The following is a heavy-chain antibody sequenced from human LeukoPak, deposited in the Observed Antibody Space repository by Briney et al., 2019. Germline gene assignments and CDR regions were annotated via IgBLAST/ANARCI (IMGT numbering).Heavy chain of an antibody. CDR3: ARHPTGYPNWFDP. D-gene: IGHD3-9*01. V-gene: IGHV4-34*01. CDR2: IHYSGTT. Sequence: SETLSLTCAVYGGSFSGYNWAWIRQSSGKGLEWIGAIHYSGTTYYNSSLKSRVTISIDMSKNQFSLKLSSLTAADTAVYYCARHPTGYPNWFDPWGQGTLVTVSS. J-gene: IGHJ5*02. CDR1: GGSFSGYN.